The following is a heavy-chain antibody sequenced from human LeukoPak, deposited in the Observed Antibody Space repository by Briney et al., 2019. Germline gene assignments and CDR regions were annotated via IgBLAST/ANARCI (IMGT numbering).Heavy chain of an antibody. Sequence: SETLSLTCAVYGGSFSGYYWSWIRQPPGKGLEWIGEINHSGSTNYNPSLKSRVTISVDTSKNQFSLKLSSVTAADTAVYYCARALTYYDFWSAPAGWFDPWGQGTLVTVSS. J-gene: IGHJ5*02. V-gene: IGHV4-34*01. CDR2: INHSGST. CDR1: GGSFSGYY. D-gene: IGHD3-3*01. CDR3: ARALTYYDFWSAPAGWFDP.